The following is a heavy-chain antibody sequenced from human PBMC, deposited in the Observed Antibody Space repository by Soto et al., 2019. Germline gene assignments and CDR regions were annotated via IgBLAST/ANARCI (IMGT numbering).Heavy chain of an antibody. CDR1: GYTFTRYT. V-gene: IGHV1-3*01. J-gene: IGHJ5*02. D-gene: IGHD2-15*01. CDR3: ARGIATGQLDP. Sequence: ASVKVSCKASGYTFTRYTMNWVRQAPGQRLEWMGWINPDDGNTKSSQKFQDRVIITRDTSASTAYMDLSSLRSEDTAVYYCARGIATGQLDPWGQGTLVTVSS. CDR2: INPDDGNT.